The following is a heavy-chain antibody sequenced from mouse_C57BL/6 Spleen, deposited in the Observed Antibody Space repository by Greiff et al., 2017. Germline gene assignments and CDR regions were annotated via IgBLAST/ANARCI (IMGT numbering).Heavy chain of an antibody. V-gene: IGHV6-6*01. Sequence: EVQLVESGGGLVQPGGSMKLSCAASGFTFSDAWMDWVRQSPEKGLEWVAEIRNKANNHATYYAESVKGRFTISRDDSKSSVYLQMNSLRAEDTGIYYCTRRGYYYGSSYYYYAMDYWGQGTSVTVSS. J-gene: IGHJ4*01. CDR1: GFTFSDAW. D-gene: IGHD1-1*01. CDR2: IRNKANNHAT. CDR3: TRRGYYYGSSYYYYAMDY.